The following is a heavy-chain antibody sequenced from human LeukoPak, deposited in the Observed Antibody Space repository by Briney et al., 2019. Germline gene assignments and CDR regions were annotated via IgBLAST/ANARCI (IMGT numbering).Heavy chain of an antibody. V-gene: IGHV3-30*18. CDR3: AKERDGRGWAAGDY. D-gene: IGHD6-19*01. J-gene: IGHJ4*02. CDR1: GFTFSSFA. CDR2: ISYDGNNQ. Sequence: GGSLRLSCAPSGFTFSSFAMHWVRQAPGKGLEWVAVISYDGNNQYYADSVKGRFTISRDNSKNTLYLQMNSLRPDDTAVFYCAKERDGRGWAAGDYWGEGTLVTVFS.